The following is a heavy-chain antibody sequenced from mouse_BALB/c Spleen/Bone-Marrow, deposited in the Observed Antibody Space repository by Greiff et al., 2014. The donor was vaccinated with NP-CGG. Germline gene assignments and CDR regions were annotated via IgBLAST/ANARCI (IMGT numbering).Heavy chain of an antibody. Sequence: VKLMESGAELMKPGASVKISCKATGYTFSSHWIEWVKQRPGHGLEWIGEILPGSGSTNYNEKFKGKATFTADTSSNTAYMQLSSLTSEDSGVYYCARELGLRLAYWGQGTLVTVSA. V-gene: IGHV1-9*01. CDR2: ILPGSGST. CDR3: ARELGLRLAY. CDR1: GYTFSSHW. J-gene: IGHJ3*01. D-gene: IGHD3-1*01.